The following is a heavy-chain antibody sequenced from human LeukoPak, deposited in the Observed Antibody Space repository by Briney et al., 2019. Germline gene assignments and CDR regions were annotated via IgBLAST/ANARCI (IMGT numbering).Heavy chain of an antibody. J-gene: IGHJ4*02. V-gene: IGHV3-7*03. Sequence: GGSLRLSCAASGFTFSTYGMSWVRQAPGKGLEWVASIKQDGSEKYYVDSVKGRVTISRDNSKNTLYLQMNSLRAEDTAVYFCARVRNLNSVAGTVDYWGQGTLVTVSS. CDR1: GFTFSTYG. CDR3: ARVRNLNSVAGTVDY. D-gene: IGHD6-19*01. CDR2: IKQDGSEK.